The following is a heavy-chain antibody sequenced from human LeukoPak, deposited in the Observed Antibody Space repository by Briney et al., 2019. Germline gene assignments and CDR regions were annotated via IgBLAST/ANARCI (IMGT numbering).Heavy chain of an antibody. D-gene: IGHD5-24*01. V-gene: IGHV6-1*01. Sequence: SQTLSLTCAISGDSVSSNTVVWNWIRQSPSRGLEWLGKTCYRSKWYYDYAISVKSQITINADTSKNLFSLQLNSVTPEDTAVYYCTRSMAGRYDSWGQGTLVTVSS. J-gene: IGHJ4*02. CDR2: TCYRSKWYY. CDR3: TRSMAGRYDS. CDR1: GDSVSSNTVV.